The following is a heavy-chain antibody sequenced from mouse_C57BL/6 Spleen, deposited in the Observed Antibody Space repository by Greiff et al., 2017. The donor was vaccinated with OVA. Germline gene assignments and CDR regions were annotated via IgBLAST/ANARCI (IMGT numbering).Heavy chain of an antibody. V-gene: IGHV5-16*01. J-gene: IGHJ1*03. CDR3: ARVGYSNWYFDV. CDR1: GFTFSDYY. D-gene: IGHD2-5*01. CDR2: INYDGSST. Sequence: DVKLVESEGGLVQPGSSMKLSCTASGFTFSDYYMAWVRQVPEKGLEWVANINYDGSSTYYLDSLKSRFIISGDNAKNILYLQMSSLKSEDTATYYCARVGYSNWYFDVWGTGTTVTVSS.